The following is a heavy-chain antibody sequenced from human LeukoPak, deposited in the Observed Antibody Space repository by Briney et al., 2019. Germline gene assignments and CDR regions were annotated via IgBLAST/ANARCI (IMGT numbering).Heavy chain of an antibody. V-gene: IGHV3-48*04. D-gene: IGHD5-12*01. CDR2: ISSSSSTI. Sequence: GGSLRLSCAASGFTFSSYSMNWVRQAPGKGLEWVSYISSSSSTIYYADSVKGRFTISRDNAKNSLYLQMNSLRAEDTAVYYCARGPPLHIVATRGYGMDVWGQGTTVTVSS. CDR1: GFTFSSYS. CDR3: ARGPPLHIVATRGYGMDV. J-gene: IGHJ6*02.